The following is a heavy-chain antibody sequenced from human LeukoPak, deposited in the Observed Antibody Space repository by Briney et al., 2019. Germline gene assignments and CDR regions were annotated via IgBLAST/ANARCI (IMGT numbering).Heavy chain of an antibody. CDR1: GYTFTSYG. V-gene: IGHV1-18*01. J-gene: IGHJ1*01. CDR2: ISAYNGNT. Sequence: ASVKVSCKASGYTFTSYGISWVRQAPGEGLEWMGWISAYNGNTNYAQKPQGRVTMTTDTSTSTAYMELRSLRSDDTAVYYCARDRPYYDFWSALGAEYFQHWGQGTLVTVSS. CDR3: ARDRPYYDFWSALGAEYFQH. D-gene: IGHD3-3*01.